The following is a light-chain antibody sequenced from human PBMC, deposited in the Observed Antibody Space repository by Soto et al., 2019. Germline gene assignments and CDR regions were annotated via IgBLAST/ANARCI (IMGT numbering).Light chain of an antibody. CDR2: KAS. CDR3: QQWWT. CDR1: QSISSW. V-gene: IGKV1-5*03. J-gene: IGKJ1*01. Sequence: EIQRHDCRSTVCASVGEGVTITCRASQSISSWLAWYQQKPGKAPKLLIYKASSLESRVPSRFSGSGSGPEFTLTITSLQPDDFATHYCQQWWTFGPGTQVDIK.